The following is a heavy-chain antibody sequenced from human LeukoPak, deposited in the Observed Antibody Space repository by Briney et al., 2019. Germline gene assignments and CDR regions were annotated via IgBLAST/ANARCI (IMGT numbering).Heavy chain of an antibody. CDR3: ARELTYYYDSSGYYYAYYFDY. D-gene: IGHD3-22*01. CDR1: GGSISSYY. J-gene: IGHJ4*02. V-gene: IGHV4-4*07. CDR2: IYTSGST. Sequence: SETLSLTCTVSGGSISSYYWSWIRQPAGKGLEWIGRIYTSGSTNYNPSLKSRVTMSVDTSKNQFSLKLSSVTAADTAVYYCARELTYYYDSSGYYYAYYFDYWGQGTLVTVSS.